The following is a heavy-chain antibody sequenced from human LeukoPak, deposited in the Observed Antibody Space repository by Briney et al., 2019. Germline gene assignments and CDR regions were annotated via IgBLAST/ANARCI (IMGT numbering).Heavy chain of an antibody. CDR3: ARPGGIAAAGKADWFDP. D-gene: IGHD6-13*01. CDR2: IYYSGST. V-gene: IGHV4-39*01. Sequence: SETLSLTRTVSGGSISSSSYYWGWIRQPPGKGLEWIGSIYYSGSTYYNPSLKSRVTISVDTSKNQFSLKLSSVTAADTAVYYCARPGGIAAAGKADWFDPWGQGTLVTVSS. CDR1: GGSISSSSYY. J-gene: IGHJ5*02.